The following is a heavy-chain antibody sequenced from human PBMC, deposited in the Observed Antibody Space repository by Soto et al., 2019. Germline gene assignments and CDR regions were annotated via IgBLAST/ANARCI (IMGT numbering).Heavy chain of an antibody. CDR3: AKHELTMVYGSYHFDY. CDR1: GFTFSSYA. CDR2: ISGSGGST. Sequence: GGSLRLSCAASGFTFSSYAMSWVRQAPGKGLEWVSAISGSGGSTYYADSVKGRFTISRDNSKNTLYLQMNSLRAEDTAVYYCAKHELTMVYGSYHFDYWGQGTLVTVSS. J-gene: IGHJ4*02. D-gene: IGHD2-8*01. V-gene: IGHV3-23*01.